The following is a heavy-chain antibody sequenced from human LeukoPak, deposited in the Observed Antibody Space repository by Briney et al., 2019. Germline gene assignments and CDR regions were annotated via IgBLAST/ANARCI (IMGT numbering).Heavy chain of an antibody. CDR3: ARPAYCGGDCYSPPHY. J-gene: IGHJ4*02. CDR2: IYPGDSDT. V-gene: IGHV5-51*01. Sequence: ESLKISCKGSGYSFTRYWIGWVRQMPGKGLEWKGIIYPGDSDTRYSPSFQGQVTISADKSISTASLQWSSLKASDTAMYYCARPAYCGGDCYSPPHYWGQGTLVTVSS. D-gene: IGHD2-21*02. CDR1: GYSFTRYW.